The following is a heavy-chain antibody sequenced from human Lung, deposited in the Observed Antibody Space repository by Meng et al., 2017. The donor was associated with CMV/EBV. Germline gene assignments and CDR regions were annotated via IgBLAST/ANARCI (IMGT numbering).Heavy chain of an antibody. J-gene: IGHJ4*02. V-gene: IGHV4-34*01. CDR2: INHSGST. Sequence: LXCAVYGGSFSGYYWSWIRQPPGKGLEWIGEINHSGSTNYNPSLKSRVTISVDTSKNQFSLKLSSVTAADTAVYYCARARGWGTSSRPFDYWGQGTPVTVSS. CDR1: GGSFSGYY. D-gene: IGHD6-13*01. CDR3: ARARGWGTSSRPFDY.